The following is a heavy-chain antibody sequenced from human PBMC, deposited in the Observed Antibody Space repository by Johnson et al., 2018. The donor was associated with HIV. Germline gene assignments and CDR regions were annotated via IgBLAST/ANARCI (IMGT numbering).Heavy chain of an antibody. CDR2: ISYDGSNK. CDR3: VKDRGRPGTPAAFDI. V-gene: IGHV3-30-3*01. J-gene: IGHJ3*02. D-gene: IGHD3-16*01. Sequence: VQLVESGGGVVQPGRSLRLSCAASGFTFSSYAMHWVRQAPGKGLEWVAVISYDGSNKYYADSVKGRFTISRDNSKNTLYLQMNSLGAEDTAIYYCVKDRGRPGTPAAFDIWGQGTMVTVSS. CDR1: GFTFSSYA.